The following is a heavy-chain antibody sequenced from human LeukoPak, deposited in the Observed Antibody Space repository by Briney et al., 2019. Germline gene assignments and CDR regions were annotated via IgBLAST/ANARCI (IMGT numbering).Heavy chain of an antibody. D-gene: IGHD5-18*01. V-gene: IGHV1-18*01. Sequence: SVKVSCNSSGYTFTIYGITWVRHAPGQGLEWMGWISAYNGNTNSAQKLQGRVTMTTDTSTSTAYMELRSLRSDDTAVYYCARGGYSYGEHDYWGQGTLVTVSS. J-gene: IGHJ4*02. CDR3: ARGGYSYGEHDY. CDR1: GYTFTIYG. CDR2: ISAYNGNT.